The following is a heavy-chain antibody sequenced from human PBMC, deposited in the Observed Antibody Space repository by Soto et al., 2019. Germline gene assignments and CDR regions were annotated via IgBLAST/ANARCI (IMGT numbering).Heavy chain of an antibody. CDR2: ISNDGSKR. CDR1: GFSFSTYA. Sequence: PGGSLRLSCATSGFSFSTYAIHWVRQAPGKGLDWVAVISNDGSKRYYAQSVEGRFTISRDNSNNTVDLQMNSLRAEDTALYYCARSIAVAGLDYWGPGTLVTV. J-gene: IGHJ4*02. D-gene: IGHD6-19*01. CDR3: ARSIAVAGLDY. V-gene: IGHV3-30-3*01.